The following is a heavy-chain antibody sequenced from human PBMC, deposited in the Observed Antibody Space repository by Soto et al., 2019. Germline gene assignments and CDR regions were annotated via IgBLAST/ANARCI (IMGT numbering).Heavy chain of an antibody. V-gene: IGHV1-18*01. Sequence: ASVKVSCKASGYTFTSYGISWVRQALGQGLEWMGWISAYNGNTNYAQKLQGRVTMTTDTSTSTAYMELRSLRSDDTAVYYCARESGSYGFSYYFDYWGQGTLVTVSS. CDR3: ARESGSYGFSYYFDY. D-gene: IGHD1-26*01. CDR1: GYTFTSYG. CDR2: ISAYNGNT. J-gene: IGHJ4*02.